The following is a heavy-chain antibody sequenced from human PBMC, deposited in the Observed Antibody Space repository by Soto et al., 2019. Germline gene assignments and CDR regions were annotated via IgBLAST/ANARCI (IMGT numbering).Heavy chain of an antibody. CDR3: ARTTVTSSYWYFDL. CDR1: GFTFSSYA. Sequence: HPGGSLRLSCAASGFTFSSYAMHWVRQAPGKGLEYVSAISSNGGSTYYADSVKGRFTISRDNSKNTLYLQMGSLRAEDMAVYYCARTTVTSSYWYFDLWGRGTLVTVSS. V-gene: IGHV3-64*02. CDR2: ISSNGGST. J-gene: IGHJ2*01. D-gene: IGHD4-17*01.